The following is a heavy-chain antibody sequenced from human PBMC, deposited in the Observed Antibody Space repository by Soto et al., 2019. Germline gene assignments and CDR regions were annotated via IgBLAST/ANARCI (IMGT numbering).Heavy chain of an antibody. CDR3: ARVVPAAGGDPPNGMDV. V-gene: IGHV1-18*01. D-gene: IGHD2-2*01. CDR2: ISAYNGNT. CDR1: GYTFTSYG. J-gene: IGHJ6*02. Sequence: QVQLVQSGAEVKKPGASVKVSCKASGYTFTSYGISWVRQAPGQGLEWMGWISAYNGNTNYAQKLQGRVTMTTDTSTSTANMELRSLRSDDTAVYYCARVVPAAGGDPPNGMDVWGQGTTVTVSS.